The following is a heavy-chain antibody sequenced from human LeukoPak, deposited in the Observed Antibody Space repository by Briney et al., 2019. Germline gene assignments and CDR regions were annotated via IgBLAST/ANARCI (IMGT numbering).Heavy chain of an antibody. CDR1: GGSISSYY. D-gene: IGHD6-13*01. CDR3: ARRGSWYYFDY. CDR2: IYTSGST. V-gene: IGHV4-4*09. Sequence: PSETLSLTCTVSGGSISSYYWSWIRQPPGKGLEWIGYIYTSGSTNYNPSLKSRVTISVDTSKNQFSLKLSSVTAADTAVYYCARRGSWYYFDYWGQGTLVTVSS. J-gene: IGHJ4*02.